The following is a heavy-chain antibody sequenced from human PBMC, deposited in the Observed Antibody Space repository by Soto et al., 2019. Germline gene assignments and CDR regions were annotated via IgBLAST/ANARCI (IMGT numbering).Heavy chain of an antibody. J-gene: IGHJ4*02. CDR2: IWYYGSNK. D-gene: IGHD3-22*01. CDR1: GFTFSSYG. Sequence: GGSLRLSCAASGFTFSSYGMHWVRQAPGKGLEWVAVIWYYGSNKYYADSVKGRFTISRDNSKNTLYLQMNSLRAEDTAVYYCARGGYYYDSSGYYYFDYWGQGTLVTVSS. CDR3: ARGGYYYDSSGYYYFDY. V-gene: IGHV3-33*01.